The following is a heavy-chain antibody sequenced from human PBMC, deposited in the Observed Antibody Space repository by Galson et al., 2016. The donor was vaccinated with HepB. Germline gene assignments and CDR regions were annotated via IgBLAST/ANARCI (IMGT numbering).Heavy chain of an antibody. D-gene: IGHD2-21*01. CDR3: ARGFHGDFECWDP. J-gene: IGHJ5*02. CDR1: GYDFTGSF. CDR2: INPSSGAT. Sequence: SVKVSCKASGYDFTGSFLHWVRQAPTQGLEWLGWINPSSGATKYAQKFQGRVTMTSDTSINTIYMELSGLTSDDTAFYYCARGFHGDFECWDPWGQGTLVTVSS. V-gene: IGHV1-2*02.